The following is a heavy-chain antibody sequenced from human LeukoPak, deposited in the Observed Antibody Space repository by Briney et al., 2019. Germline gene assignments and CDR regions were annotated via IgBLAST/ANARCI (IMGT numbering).Heavy chain of an antibody. CDR1: GGSINSYY. CDR3: ARGRITMVRGVIRIWFDP. CDR2: IYYSGST. D-gene: IGHD3-10*01. J-gene: IGHJ5*02. Sequence: SGTLSLTCTVSGGSINSYYWSWIRQPPGKGLGWIGYIYYSGSTNYNPSLKSRVTISVDTSKNQFSLKLSSVTAADTAVYYCARGRITMVRGVIRIWFDPWGQGTLVTVSS. V-gene: IGHV4-59*12.